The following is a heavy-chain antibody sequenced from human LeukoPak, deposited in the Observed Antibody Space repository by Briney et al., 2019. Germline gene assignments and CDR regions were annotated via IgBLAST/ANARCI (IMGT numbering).Heavy chain of an antibody. J-gene: IGHJ3*02. CDR1: GFSVSSNY. Sequence: GGSLRLSCAVSGFSVSSNYMSWVRQAPGEGLEWVSFLYSGGTTYYADSVKGRFTISRDTSRNTLFLQMNSLRAEDTAVYYCARERTDIDAFDIWGQGTMVTVSS. CDR3: ARERTDIDAFDI. D-gene: IGHD3/OR15-3a*01. CDR2: LYSGGTT. V-gene: IGHV3-53*01.